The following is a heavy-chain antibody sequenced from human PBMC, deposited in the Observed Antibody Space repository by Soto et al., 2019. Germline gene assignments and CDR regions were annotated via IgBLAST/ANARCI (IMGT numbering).Heavy chain of an antibody. Sequence: LSLTCTVSGGSISSGDYYWSWIRQPPGKGLEWIGYIYYSGSTYYNPSLKSRVTISVDTSKNQFSLKLSSVTAADTAVYYCARGRAYYDILSPMDVWGQGTTVTVSS. CDR3: ARGRAYYDILSPMDV. CDR2: IYYSGST. CDR1: GGSISSGDYY. J-gene: IGHJ6*02. V-gene: IGHV4-30-4*01. D-gene: IGHD3-9*01.